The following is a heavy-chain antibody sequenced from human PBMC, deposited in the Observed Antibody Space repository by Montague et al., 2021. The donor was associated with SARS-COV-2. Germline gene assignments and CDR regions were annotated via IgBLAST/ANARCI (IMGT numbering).Heavy chain of an antibody. J-gene: IGHJ3*02. D-gene: IGHD3-10*01. CDR1: GGSVSSSY. CDR3: ARDTFYYGSDSYYVDTFDM. CDR2: IYHSGST. Sequence: SETLSLTCTVSGGSVSSSYWSWIRQPPGEGLEWIAYIYHSGSTDYNPSLKSRVTISVDTSKNQVSLKLSSVTAADTAVYYCARDTFYYGSDSYYVDTFDMWGQGTMVTVSS. V-gene: IGHV4-59*02.